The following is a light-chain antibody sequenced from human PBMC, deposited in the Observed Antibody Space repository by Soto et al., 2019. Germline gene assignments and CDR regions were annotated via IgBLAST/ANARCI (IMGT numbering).Light chain of an antibody. J-gene: IGLJ2*01. CDR1: SSNIGAGYD. V-gene: IGLV1-40*01. CDR3: QSYDSRLSVV. CDR2: GNS. Sequence: QLVLTQPPSVSGAPGQRVTISCTGSSSNIGAGYDVHWYQQLPGTAPKLLIYGNSNRPSGVPDRFSGSKSGTSASLAITGLQAEDEADYYCQSYDSRLSVVFGGGTKVTVL.